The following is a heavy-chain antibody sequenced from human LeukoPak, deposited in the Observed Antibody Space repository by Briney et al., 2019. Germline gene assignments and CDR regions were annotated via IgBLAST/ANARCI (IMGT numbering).Heavy chain of an antibody. CDR1: GYTFTSYY. V-gene: IGHV1-46*01. CDR2: INPSGGST. J-gene: IGHJ4*02. D-gene: IGHD6-13*01. Sequence: ASVKVSCKASGYTFTSYYMHWVRQAPGQGLEWMGIINPSGGSTSYAQKFQGRVTMTRDMSTSTVYMELSSLRSEDTAVYYCARVRSSTLAKGDYFDYWGQGTLVTVSS. CDR3: ARVRSSTLAKGDYFDY.